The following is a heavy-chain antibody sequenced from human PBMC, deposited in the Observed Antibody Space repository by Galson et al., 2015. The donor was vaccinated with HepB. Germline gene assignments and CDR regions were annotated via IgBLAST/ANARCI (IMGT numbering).Heavy chain of an antibody. CDR1: GFRLTDYA. D-gene: IGHD5-12*01. V-gene: IGHV3-48*01. CDR2: ISSDSRTI. CDR3: VRDRGSGFGGNDVPSFDY. Sequence: SLRLSCAASGFRLTDYAMNWVRRAPGKGLEWEAYISSDSRTIHYADSVKGRFTISRDNAKNSVYLQMTTLRGEDTAVYYCVRDRGSGFGGNDVPSFDYWGRGSLVTVS. J-gene: IGHJ4*02.